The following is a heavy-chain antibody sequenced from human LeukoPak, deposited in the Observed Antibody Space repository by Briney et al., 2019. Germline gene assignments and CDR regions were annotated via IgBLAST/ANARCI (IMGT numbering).Heavy chain of an antibody. CDR2: INHSGST. V-gene: IGHV4-34*01. Sequence: SETLSLTCAVYGGSFSGYYWSWIRQPPGKGLEWIGEINHSGSTNYNPSLKSRVTISVDTSKNQFSLKLSSVTAADTAVYYCARQPRYCSGGSCYPEGYFDYWGQGTLVTVSS. D-gene: IGHD2-15*01. CDR1: GGSFSGYY. J-gene: IGHJ4*02. CDR3: ARQPRYCSGGSCYPEGYFDY.